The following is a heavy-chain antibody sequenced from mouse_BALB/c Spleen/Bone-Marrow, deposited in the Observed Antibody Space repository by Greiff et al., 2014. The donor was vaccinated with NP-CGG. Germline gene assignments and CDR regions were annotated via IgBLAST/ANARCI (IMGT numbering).Heavy chain of an antibody. J-gene: IGHJ3*01. D-gene: IGHD1-1*01. Sequence: EVNVVESGAELVKPGASVKLSCTASGFNIKDPYMHWVKQRPEQGLEWIGRIDPANGNTKYDPKFQGKATITADTSSNTAYLRLSSLTSEDTAVYYCAPYYYGRWFTYWGQGTLVTVSA. V-gene: IGHV14-3*02. CDR3: APYYYGRWFTY. CDR2: IDPANGNT. CDR1: GFNIKDPY.